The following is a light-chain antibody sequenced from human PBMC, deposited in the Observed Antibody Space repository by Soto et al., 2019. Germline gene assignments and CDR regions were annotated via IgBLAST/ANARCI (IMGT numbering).Light chain of an antibody. Sequence: QSVLTQPPSVSAAPGQKVTITCSGSSSNIGSNWLSWYQQLPGTAPKLLIYENNKRPSGIPDRFSGYKSGTSATLGITGLQTGDEADYYCGTWDSSLSAGVFGPGTKLTVL. CDR1: SSNIGSNW. CDR3: GTWDSSLSAGV. J-gene: IGLJ1*01. CDR2: ENN. V-gene: IGLV1-51*02.